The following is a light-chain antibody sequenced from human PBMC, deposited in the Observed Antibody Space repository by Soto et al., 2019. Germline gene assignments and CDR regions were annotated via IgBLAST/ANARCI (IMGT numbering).Light chain of an antibody. J-gene: IGKJ1*01. Sequence: DIEMTQSPSTLSGSVGDRVTITCRASQTISSWLAWYQQKPGKAPKLLIYKASTLKSGVPSRFSGSGSGTEFTLTISSLQPDHFATYYCQHYNSYSEAFGQGTKVAL. CDR1: QTISSW. CDR3: QHYNSYSEA. V-gene: IGKV1-5*03. CDR2: KAS.